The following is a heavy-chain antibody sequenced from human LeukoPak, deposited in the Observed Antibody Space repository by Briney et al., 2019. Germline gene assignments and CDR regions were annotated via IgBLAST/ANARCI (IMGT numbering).Heavy chain of an antibody. D-gene: IGHD5-24*01. V-gene: IGHV3-74*01. Sequence: PGGSLRLSCAASGFTFSNYWMHWVRQAPGKGLVWVSRINTDGSSTSYVDSVKGRFTISTDNAKNTLYLQMNRLRAEDTLVYYCARVLESEMATIGATDYWGQGTLVTVSS. CDR3: ARVLESEMATIGATDY. CDR2: INTDGSST. CDR1: GFTFSNYW. J-gene: IGHJ4*02.